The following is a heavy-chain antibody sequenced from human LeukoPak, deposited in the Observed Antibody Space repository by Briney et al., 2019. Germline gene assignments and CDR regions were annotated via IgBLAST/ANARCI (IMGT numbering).Heavy chain of an antibody. V-gene: IGHV3-11*03. CDR2: IRRSDSDT. D-gene: IGHD3-10*01. CDR3: ARGTYFYFDY. Sequence: GGSLRLSCAASGFRFGDYYMSWIRQAPGEGLEWVSYIRRSDSDTKYADSVKGRFTTSRDNAKNSLYLQMHSLRAEDTAVYYCARGTYFYFDYWGQGTLVTVSS. J-gene: IGHJ4*02. CDR1: GFRFGDYY.